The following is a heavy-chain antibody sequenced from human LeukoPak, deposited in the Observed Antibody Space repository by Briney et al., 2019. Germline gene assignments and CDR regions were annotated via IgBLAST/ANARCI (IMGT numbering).Heavy chain of an antibody. CDR2: IYYSGST. CDR3: ARHVKGATPLFSFDY. CDR1: GDSISSYY. Sequence: SETLSLTCTVSGDSISSYYWSWIRQPPGKGRVWLGYIYYSGSTNYNPPLKSRVTISGEASKNQFSLKLSSVTAADTAVYYSARHVKGATPLFSFDYWGQGTLVTVSS. D-gene: IGHD1-26*01. V-gene: IGHV4-59*08. J-gene: IGHJ4*02.